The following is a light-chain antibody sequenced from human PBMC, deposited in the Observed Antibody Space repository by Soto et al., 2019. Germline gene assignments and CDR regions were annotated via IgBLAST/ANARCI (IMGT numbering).Light chain of an antibody. CDR1: QSVRNNY. V-gene: IGKV3-20*01. Sequence: SPGERATLSCRASQSVRNNYLAWYQQKPGQAPRLLISGASSRAAGIPDRFSGSGSETDFTLTISRLEPEDFALYFCQQYGNPRITFGQGTRLEIK. J-gene: IGKJ5*01. CDR3: QQYGNPRIT. CDR2: GAS.